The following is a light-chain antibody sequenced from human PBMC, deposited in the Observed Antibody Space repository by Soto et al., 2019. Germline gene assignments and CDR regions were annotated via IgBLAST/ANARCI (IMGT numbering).Light chain of an antibody. J-gene: IGLJ2*01. Sequence: QSALTQPAAVSGSPGQSITISCTGTSSDVGGYNYVSWYQQHPGKAPKLMIYDVSNRHSWVSNRFSGSKSGNTASLTISGLQAEDEADYYCSSYTSSSTLVVFGGGTKLTVL. V-gene: IGLV2-14*01. CDR3: SSYTSSSTLVV. CDR1: SSDVGGYNY. CDR2: DVS.